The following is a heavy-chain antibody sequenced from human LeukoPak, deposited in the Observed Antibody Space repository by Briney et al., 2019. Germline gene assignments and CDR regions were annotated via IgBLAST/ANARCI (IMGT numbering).Heavy chain of an antibody. CDR2: MNPKNGNR. D-gene: IGHD6-25*01. CDR1: GYTFINYD. V-gene: IGHV1-8*01. CDR3: ARVLGKSTAAGPALGY. J-gene: IGHJ4*02. Sequence: ASVKVSCKASGYTFINYDFNWVRQAPGQGLEWMGWMNPKNGNRGYVQKFEGRVTMTRNTSISTVYMEVRSLTSDDTAVYYCARVLGKSTAAGPALGYWGQGTLVTVSS.